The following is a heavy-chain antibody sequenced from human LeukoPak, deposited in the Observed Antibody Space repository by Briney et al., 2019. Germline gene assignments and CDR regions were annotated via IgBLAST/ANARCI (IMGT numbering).Heavy chain of an antibody. CDR3: ARQAISGYDPPPFDS. D-gene: IGHD5-12*01. V-gene: IGHV4-39*01. CDR1: GGSISSSTYY. Sequence: SETLSLTCTVSGGSISSSTYYWGWIRQPPGKGLEWIGNLYYSGSTYYNPSLKSRVTISVDTSKNQFSLKLSSVAAADTAVYYCARQAISGYDPPPFDSWGQGTLVTVSS. J-gene: IGHJ4*02. CDR2: LYYSGST.